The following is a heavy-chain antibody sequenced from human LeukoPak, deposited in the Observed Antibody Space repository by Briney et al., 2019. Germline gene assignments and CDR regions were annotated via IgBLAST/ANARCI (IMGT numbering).Heavy chain of an antibody. J-gene: IGHJ4*02. CDR3: ARHVVGATQYYFDY. CDR1: GGSISSYY. D-gene: IGHD1-26*01. Sequence: SETLSLTCTVSGGSISSYYWSWIRQPPGKGLEWIGYIYYSGSTNYNPSLKSRVTISVDTSKNQFSLKLSSVTAADTAMYYCARHVVGATQYYFDYWGQGTLVTVSS. CDR2: IYYSGST. V-gene: IGHV4-59*08.